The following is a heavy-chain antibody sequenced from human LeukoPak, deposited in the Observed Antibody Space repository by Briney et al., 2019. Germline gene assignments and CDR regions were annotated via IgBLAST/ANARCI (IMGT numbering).Heavy chain of an antibody. Sequence: PSETLSLTCTVSGGSISSYYWSWIRQPPGKGLEWIEYIYYSGSTNYNPSLKSRVTISVDTSKNQFSLKLSSVTAADTAVYYCARLLSDYGDYYSDYWGQGTLVTVSS. D-gene: IGHD4-17*01. CDR1: GGSISSYY. V-gene: IGHV4-59*08. J-gene: IGHJ4*02. CDR3: ARLLSDYGDYYSDY. CDR2: IYYSGST.